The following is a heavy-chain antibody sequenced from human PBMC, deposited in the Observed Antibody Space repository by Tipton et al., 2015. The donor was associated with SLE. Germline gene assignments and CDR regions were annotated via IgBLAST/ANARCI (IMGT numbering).Heavy chain of an antibody. CDR2: MNPDNGNT. CDR3: ARDDSSDSSVWDALDY. Sequence: QSGPEVKKPGASVRVSCKASGYSFASYDINWVRRATGQGLEWMGWMNPDNGNTGYAQKFQGRVAMTRSTSINTAYMELTGLKSEDTAVYYCARDDSSDSSVWDALDYWGQGTLVTVSS. J-gene: IGHJ4*02. V-gene: IGHV1-8*01. CDR1: GYSFASYD. D-gene: IGHD6-19*01.